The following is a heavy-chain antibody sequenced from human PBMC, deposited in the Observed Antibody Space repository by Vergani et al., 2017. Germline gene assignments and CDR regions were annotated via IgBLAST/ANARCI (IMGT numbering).Heavy chain of an antibody. CDR1: GGTFSSYA. J-gene: IGHJ6*03. CDR2: IIPIFGTA. Sequence: QVQLVQSGAEVKKPGSSVKVSCKASGGTFSSYAISWVRQAPGQWLEWMGGIIPIFGTANYAQKFQGRVTITADESTSTAYMELSSLRTEDTAVYYCARVRYVGARAPPKYYYYMDVWGKGTTVTVSS. CDR3: ARVRYVGARAPPKYYYYMDV. V-gene: IGHV1-69*01. D-gene: IGHD1-26*01.